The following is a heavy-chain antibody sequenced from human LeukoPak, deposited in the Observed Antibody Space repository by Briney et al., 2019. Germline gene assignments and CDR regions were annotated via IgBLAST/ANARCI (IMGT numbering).Heavy chain of an antibody. CDR3: ARALPGYFDTSGYYFDT. Sequence: SETLSLTCTVSGGSISSSSYYWGWIRQPPGKGLEWIGSIYYSGNTYYNPSLKSRVTISVDTSKNQFSLKLSSVTAADTAVYYCARALPGYFDTSGYYFDTWGQGTLVTVSS. CDR1: GGSISSSSYY. CDR2: IYYSGNT. J-gene: IGHJ4*02. D-gene: IGHD3-22*01. V-gene: IGHV4-39*07.